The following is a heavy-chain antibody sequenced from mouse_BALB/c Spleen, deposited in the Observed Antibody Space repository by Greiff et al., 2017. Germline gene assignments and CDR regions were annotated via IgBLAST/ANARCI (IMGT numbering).Heavy chain of an antibody. D-gene: IGHD5-1*01. CDR2: INPSTGYT. Sequence: VQLQQSGAELAKPGASVKMSCKASGYTFTSYWMHWVKQRPGQGLEWIGYINPSTGYTEYNQKFKDKATLTADKSSNTAYLQLSSLTSEDTAVYYCARLEYKYVMDYWGQGTSVTVSS. CDR3: ARLEYKYVMDY. CDR1: GYTFTSYW. J-gene: IGHJ4*01. V-gene: IGHV1-7*01.